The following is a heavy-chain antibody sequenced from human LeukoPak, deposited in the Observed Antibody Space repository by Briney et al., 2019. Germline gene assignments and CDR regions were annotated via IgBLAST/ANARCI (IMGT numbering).Heavy chain of an antibody. CDR2: LWYDGTKK. J-gene: IGHJ2*01. CDR3: ARAPPTDWYFDL. CDR1: GFTLGNYA. Sequence: GKSLTLSCAASGFTLGNYAMHSVRQAPGKGLEWVAALWYDGTKKYYTDSVAGRFPISRDNSKNTLYLQMNSLRAEDSAVYYCARAPPTDWYFDLWGRGTLFTVSS. D-gene: IGHD4-17*01. V-gene: IGHV3-33*01.